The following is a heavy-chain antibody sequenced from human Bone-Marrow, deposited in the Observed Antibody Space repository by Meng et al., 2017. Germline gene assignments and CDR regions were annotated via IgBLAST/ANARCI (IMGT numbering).Heavy chain of an antibody. V-gene: IGHV4-39*07. D-gene: IGHD6-13*01. CDR1: VGSISSSSYY. CDR3: ARAKGIAAAGNDDYFDY. Sequence: SETLSLTCTVSVGSISSSSYYWGWIRQPPGKGLEWIGSIYYSGSTYYNPSLKSRVTISVNTSKNQFSLKLSSVTAADTAVYYCARAKGIAAAGNDDYFDYWGQGTLVTVSS. J-gene: IGHJ4*02. CDR2: IYYSGST.